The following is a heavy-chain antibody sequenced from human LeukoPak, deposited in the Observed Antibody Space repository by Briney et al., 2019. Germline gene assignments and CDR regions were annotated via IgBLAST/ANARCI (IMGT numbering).Heavy chain of an antibody. CDR2: ISGSGGST. CDR1: GFTFSSYA. J-gene: IGHJ4*02. CDR3: AKEGPGEYSSSSSRRGRPGYTPFDY. V-gene: IGHV3-23*01. Sequence: PGGSLRLSCAASGFTFSSYAMSWVRQAPGKGLEWVSAISGSGGSTYYADSVKGRFTISRDNSKNTLYLQMNSLRAEDTAVYYCAKEGPGEYSSSSSRRGRPGYTPFDYWGQGTLVTVSS. D-gene: IGHD6-6*01.